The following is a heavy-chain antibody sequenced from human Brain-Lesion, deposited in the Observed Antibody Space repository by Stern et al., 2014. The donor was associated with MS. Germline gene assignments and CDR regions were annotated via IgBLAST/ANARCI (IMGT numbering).Heavy chain of an antibody. CDR2: IFNSGST. Sequence: QVQLVDSGPGLVKPSQTLSLSCTVSGGSISSGGYYWSWIRQPAGKGLEWIGRIFNSGSTSYNPSLQSRVTISIDTSKNQFSPRLTPMTAADTAVYYCARGRVVPGFQYYATDVWGQGTTVIVSS. CDR1: GGSISSGGYY. CDR3: ARGRVVPGFQYYATDV. D-gene: IGHD2-2*01. V-gene: IGHV4-61*02. J-gene: IGHJ6*02.